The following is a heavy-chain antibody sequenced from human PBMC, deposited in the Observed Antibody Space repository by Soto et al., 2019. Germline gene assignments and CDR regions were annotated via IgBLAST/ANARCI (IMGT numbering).Heavy chain of an antibody. V-gene: IGHV3-33*01. Sequence: QEQLVESGGGMVHPGTSLRLSCVTSGITLAAHGMHWVRQAPGKGLEWVALSWYDGKTFYGDSVKGRFTISRDTSTVFLEMRSLRPDDTAVYFCARVRNNNDKRLDVWGQGTTFIVS. CDR1: GITLAAHG. D-gene: IGHD2-8*01. J-gene: IGHJ6*02. CDR2: SWYDGKT. CDR3: ARVRNNNDKRLDV.